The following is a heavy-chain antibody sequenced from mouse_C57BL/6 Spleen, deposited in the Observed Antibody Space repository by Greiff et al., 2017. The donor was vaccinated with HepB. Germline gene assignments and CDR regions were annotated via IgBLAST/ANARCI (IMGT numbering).Heavy chain of an antibody. J-gene: IGHJ2*01. V-gene: IGHV1-50*01. CDR3: ARGGFYYGSSYGY. CDR1: GYTFTSYW. D-gene: IGHD1-1*01. CDR2: IDPSDSYT. Sequence: QVQLQQPGAELVKPGASVKLSCKASGYTFTSYWMQWVKQRPGQGLEWIGEIDPSDSYTNYNQKFKGKATLTVDTSSSTAYMQLSSLTSEDAAVYDCARGGFYYGSSYGYWGQGTTLTVSS.